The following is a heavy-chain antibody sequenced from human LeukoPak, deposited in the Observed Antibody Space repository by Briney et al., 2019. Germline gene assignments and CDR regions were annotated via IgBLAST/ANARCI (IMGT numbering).Heavy chain of an antibody. CDR1: GSSISSYY. J-gene: IGHJ4*02. CDR3: ARGGIGSSSGD. V-gene: IGHV4-4*07. Sequence: SETLSLTCTVSGSSISSYYWNWIRQPAGKGLEWIGRIYTSGSTNYNPSLKSRVTMSVDTSKNQFSLKLNSVTAADTAVYYCARGGIGSSSGDWGQGTLATVSS. D-gene: IGHD1-26*01. CDR2: IYTSGST.